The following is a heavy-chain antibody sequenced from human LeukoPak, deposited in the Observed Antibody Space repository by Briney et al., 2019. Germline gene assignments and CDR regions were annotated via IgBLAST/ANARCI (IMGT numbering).Heavy chain of an antibody. J-gene: IGHJ3*01. Sequence: GGSLRLSCAASGFTFSSYAMSWVRQAPGKGLEWVSAISGSGGSTYYADSVKGRFTISRDNSKNTMYLQMNSLRAEDTAIYYFARDPGIDAFDVWGQGTMVTVSS. CDR1: GFTFSSYA. V-gene: IGHV3-23*01. CDR3: ARDPGIDAFDV. CDR2: ISGSGGST. D-gene: IGHD1-26*01.